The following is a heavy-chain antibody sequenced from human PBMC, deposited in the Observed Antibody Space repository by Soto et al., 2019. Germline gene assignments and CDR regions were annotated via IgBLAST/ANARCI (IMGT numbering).Heavy chain of an antibody. Sequence: QVPLVKSGAEVKKPGSSVQVACKASGGTFSSYAISWVRQAPGQGLEWMGGIIPIFGTANYAQKFQGRVTITADESTSTVYMELSSLRSEDTSVYYCARGRQEQWLVNSAFDIWGQGTMVTVSS. V-gene: IGHV1-69*01. J-gene: IGHJ3*02. CDR1: GGTFSSYA. CDR3: ARGRQEQWLVNSAFDI. D-gene: IGHD6-19*01. CDR2: IIPIFGTA.